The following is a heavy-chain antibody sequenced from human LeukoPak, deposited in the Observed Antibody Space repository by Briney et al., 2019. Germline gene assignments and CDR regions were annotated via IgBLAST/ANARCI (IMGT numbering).Heavy chain of an antibody. CDR1: GFTFSSYG. CDR2: ISGSGGST. CDR3: AKDLFMVRGVISPAFDY. J-gene: IGHJ4*02. V-gene: IGHV3-23*01. D-gene: IGHD3-10*01. Sequence: GGSLRLSCAASGFTFSSYGMSWVRQAPGKGLEWVSAISGSGGSTYYADSVKGRFTISRDNSKNTLYLQMNGLRAEDTAVYYCAKDLFMVRGVISPAFDYWGQGTLVTVSS.